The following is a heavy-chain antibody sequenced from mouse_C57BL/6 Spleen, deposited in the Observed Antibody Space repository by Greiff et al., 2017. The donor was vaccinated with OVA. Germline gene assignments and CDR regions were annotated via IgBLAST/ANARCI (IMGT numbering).Heavy chain of an antibody. CDR2: IDPSDSET. V-gene: IGHV1-52*01. D-gene: IGHD1-1*01. J-gene: IGHJ4*01. Sequence: VKLQQPGAELVRPGSSVKLSCKASGYTFTSYWMHWVKQRPIQGLEWIGNIDPSDSETHYNQKFKDKATLTVDKSSSTAYMQLSSLTSEDSAVYYCARETTVVSYYAMDYWGQGTSVTVSS. CDR1: GYTFTSYW. CDR3: ARETTVVSYYAMDY.